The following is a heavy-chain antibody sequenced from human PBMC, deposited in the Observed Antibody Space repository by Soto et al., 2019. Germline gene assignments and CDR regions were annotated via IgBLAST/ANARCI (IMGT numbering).Heavy chain of an antibody. CDR1: GFPFRSYG. Sequence: VGALSLSCAASGFPFRSYGMHLTRQAPGRGLEWVAVISYDGSYKSYEDSVKGRFTISRDNYKNTLHLQMDSLRAEDTAVYYCAKNFIPLSPDLYFDSWGQGTLVTVSS. CDR3: AKNFIPLSPDLYFDS. CDR2: ISYDGSYK. V-gene: IGHV3-30*18. D-gene: IGHD3-16*01. J-gene: IGHJ4*02.